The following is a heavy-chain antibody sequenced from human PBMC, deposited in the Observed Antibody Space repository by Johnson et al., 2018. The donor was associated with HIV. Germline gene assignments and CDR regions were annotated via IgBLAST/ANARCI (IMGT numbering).Heavy chain of an antibody. CDR3: ARQGGANDAFDI. J-gene: IGHJ3*02. D-gene: IGHD1-26*01. V-gene: IGHV3-30*14. CDR2: ISYDGSNK. CDR1: GFTFSSYA. Sequence: QMLLVESGGSVVQPGRSLRLSCAASGFTFSSYALHWVRQAPGKGLEWVAVISYDGSNKYYADSVKGRFTISRDNSKNTLYLQMNSLSAGDTAVYYCARQGGANDAFDIWGQGTMVTVSS.